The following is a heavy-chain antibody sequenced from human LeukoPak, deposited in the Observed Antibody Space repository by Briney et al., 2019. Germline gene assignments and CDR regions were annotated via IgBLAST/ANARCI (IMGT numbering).Heavy chain of an antibody. V-gene: IGHV1-2*02. CDR3: AREGVAAAGFYPYNWFDP. J-gene: IGHJ5*02. D-gene: IGHD6-13*01. Sequence: ASVKVSCKASGYTFTGYYMHWVRQAPSQGLEGMGWINPNSCGTNYAQKFQGRVTMTSDTSISTAYMELRRLRSDDSAVYYCAREGVAAAGFYPYNWFDPWGQGTLVTVSS. CDR1: GYTFTGYY. CDR2: INPNSCGT.